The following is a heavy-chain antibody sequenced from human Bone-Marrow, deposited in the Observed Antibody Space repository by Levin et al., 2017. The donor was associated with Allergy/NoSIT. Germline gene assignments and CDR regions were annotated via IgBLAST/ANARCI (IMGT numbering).Heavy chain of an antibody. V-gene: IGHV3-9*01. CDR1: GFNFDESA. Sequence: PGGSLRLSCEVSGFNFDESAMHWVRQVPGKGLEWVSGITWNSDVTGYADSVKGRFTISRDNAKNSLYLQMTSLRPDDTAMYYCARDRTRGASSNFDSWGQGTLVTVSS. J-gene: IGHJ4*02. D-gene: IGHD6-6*01. CDR2: ITWNSDVT. CDR3: ARDRTRGASSNFDS.